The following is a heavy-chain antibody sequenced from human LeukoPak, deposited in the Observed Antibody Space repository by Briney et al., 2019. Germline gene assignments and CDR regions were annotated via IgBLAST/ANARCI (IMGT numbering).Heavy chain of an antibody. CDR1: GGSFSGYY. CDR2: IYYSGST. V-gene: IGHV4-34*01. D-gene: IGHD6-6*01. Sequence: KPSETLSLTCAVYGGSFSGYYWSWIRQPPGKGLEWIGSIYYSGSTYYNPSLKSRVTISVDTSKHQFSLKLSSVTAADTAVYYCARWGFDSSSSYYYYGMDVWGQGTTVTVSS. J-gene: IGHJ6*02. CDR3: ARWGFDSSSSYYYYGMDV.